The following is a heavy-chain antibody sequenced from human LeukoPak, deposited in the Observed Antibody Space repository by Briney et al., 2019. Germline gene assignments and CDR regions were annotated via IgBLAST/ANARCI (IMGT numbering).Heavy chain of an antibody. CDR3: ANEIRPNDY. Sequence: GGSLRLSCAASVFDFSSHAMTWVRQAPGKGLEWVSAISISGSKTYYADSVKGRFTISRDNSKNTLYLQMNSLRAEDTAVYYCANEIRPNDYWGQGTQVTVSS. D-gene: IGHD4-17*01. V-gene: IGHV3-23*01. CDR1: VFDFSSHA. CDR2: ISISGSKT. J-gene: IGHJ4*02.